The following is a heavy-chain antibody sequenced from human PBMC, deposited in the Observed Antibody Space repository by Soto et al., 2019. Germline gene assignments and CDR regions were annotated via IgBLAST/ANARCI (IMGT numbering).Heavy chain of an antibody. Sequence: EVQLLESGGGLVQPGGALRLTCAAAGFTFSPYAMTWVRQAPGKGLEWVSAISGNSGSTYFADSVKGRFTISRDNSKSTLYLQMNSLRAEDTAVYYCAKTSSISWGVFDYCGQGTLITVSS. CDR1: GFTFSPYA. V-gene: IGHV3-23*01. D-gene: IGHD6-13*01. CDR3: AKTSSISWGVFDY. CDR2: ISGNSGST. J-gene: IGHJ4*02.